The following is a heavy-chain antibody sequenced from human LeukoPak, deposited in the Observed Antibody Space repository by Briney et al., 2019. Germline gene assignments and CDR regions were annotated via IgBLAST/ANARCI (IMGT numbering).Heavy chain of an antibody. CDR2: IQYDGTTK. V-gene: IGHV3-30*02. J-gene: IGHJ3*02. CDR1: GFIFSSYG. Sequence: GGSLRLSCEASGFIFSSYGMHWVRQAPGKGLEWLAFIQYDGTTKYGDSMKGRFTISRDNSKVFLQMNSLTAEDTAVYYCAKAADNFDMWGQGTMXXVSS. D-gene: IGHD3-9*01. CDR3: AKAADNFDM.